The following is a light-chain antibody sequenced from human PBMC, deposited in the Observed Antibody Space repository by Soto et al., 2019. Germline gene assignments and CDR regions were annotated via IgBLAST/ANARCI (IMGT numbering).Light chain of an antibody. CDR3: QEYGGSPMYT. J-gene: IGKJ2*01. CDR2: GAS. Sequence: EIVLTQSPGTLSLSPGERATLSFRASQSVSSSYLAWYQQKPGQAPRLLIYGASNRATGIPDRFSGSGSGTDFALTISRLEPEDFAMYYCQEYGGSPMYTFGQGTKLEIK. V-gene: IGKV3-20*01. CDR1: QSVSSSY.